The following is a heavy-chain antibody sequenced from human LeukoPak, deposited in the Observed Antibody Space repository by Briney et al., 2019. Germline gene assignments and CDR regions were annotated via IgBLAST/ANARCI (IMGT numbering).Heavy chain of an antibody. CDR2: INPNSGGT. V-gene: IGHV1-2*02. Sequence: ASVKVSCKASGYTFTGYYIHWVRQAPGQGLEWMGWINPNSGGTNYAQKFQGRVTMTRDTSISTAYMELSRLRSDDTALYYCVRIYCSGGICYSFDYWGQGTLVTVSS. D-gene: IGHD2-15*01. CDR1: GYTFTGYY. J-gene: IGHJ4*02. CDR3: VRIYCSGGICYSFDY.